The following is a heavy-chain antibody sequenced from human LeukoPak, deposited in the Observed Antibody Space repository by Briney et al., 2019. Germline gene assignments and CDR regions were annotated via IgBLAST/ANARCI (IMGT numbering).Heavy chain of an antibody. Sequence: GGSLRLSCAASGFTVSSNYMSWVRQAPGKGLEWVSVIYSGGSTYYADSVKGRFTISRDNSKNTLYLQMNSLRAEDTAVYYCARSYSSSWYVRGYFQHWGQGTLVTVSS. CDR1: GFTVSSNY. CDR3: ARSYSSSWYVRGYFQH. D-gene: IGHD6-13*01. CDR2: IYSGGST. J-gene: IGHJ1*01. V-gene: IGHV3-53*01.